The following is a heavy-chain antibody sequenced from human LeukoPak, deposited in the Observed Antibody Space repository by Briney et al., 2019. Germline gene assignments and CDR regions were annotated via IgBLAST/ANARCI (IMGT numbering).Heavy chain of an antibody. Sequence: AAGTLSFTAAGSGFTSCGISLVRQAPGQGLQWMGWISAYNGNTNYAKKFQGRGTMTTDTSTNTAYMELRNRRSGDDAVSYCARDSDYGRLMDYWGQGTLVTVSS. V-gene: IGHV1-18*01. CDR2: ISAYNGNT. CDR3: ARDSDYGRLMDY. D-gene: IGHD4-17*01. CDR1: GSGFTSCG. J-gene: IGHJ4*02.